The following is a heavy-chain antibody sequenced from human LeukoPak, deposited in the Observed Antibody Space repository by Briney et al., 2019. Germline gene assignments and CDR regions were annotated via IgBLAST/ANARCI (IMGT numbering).Heavy chain of an antibody. D-gene: IGHD1-26*01. V-gene: IGHV3-30*18. J-gene: IGHJ6*03. CDR3: AKDRGIVGATYMDV. CDR2: ISYDGSNK. Sequence: PGRSLRLSCAASGFTFSSYGMHWVRQAPGKGLEWVAVISYDGSNKYYADSVKGRFTISRDNSKNTLYLQMNSLRAEDTAVYYCAKDRGIVGATYMDVWGKGTTVTVSS. CDR1: GFTFSSYG.